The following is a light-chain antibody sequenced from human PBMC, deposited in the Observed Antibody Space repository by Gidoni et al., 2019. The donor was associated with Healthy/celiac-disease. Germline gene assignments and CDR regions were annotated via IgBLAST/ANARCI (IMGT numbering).Light chain of an antibody. V-gene: IGKV3-20*01. J-gene: IGKJ1*01. CDR3: QQYGT. CDR2: GAS. Sequence: EIVLTQSPGTLSLSPGERATLSCRASQSVSSSYLAWYQQKPGQAPRLLIYGASSRATGIPDRFSGSGYGTDFTLTISRLEPEDFAVYDCQQYGTFGRGTKVEIK. CDR1: QSVSSSY.